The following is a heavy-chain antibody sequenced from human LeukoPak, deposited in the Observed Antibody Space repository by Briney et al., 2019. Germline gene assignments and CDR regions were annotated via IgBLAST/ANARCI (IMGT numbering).Heavy chain of an antibody. CDR1: GFTFSSYA. CDR2: ISGSGGST. V-gene: IGHV3-23*01. Sequence: GGSLRLSCAASGFTFSSYAMSWVRQAPGKGLEWVSAISGSGGSTYYADSVKGRFTISRDNSKNTLYLQMNSLRAEDTAVYYCTKERSYNGGSYWGGDAFDIWGQGTMVTVSS. CDR3: TKERSYNGGSYWGGDAFDI. J-gene: IGHJ3*02. D-gene: IGHD1-26*01.